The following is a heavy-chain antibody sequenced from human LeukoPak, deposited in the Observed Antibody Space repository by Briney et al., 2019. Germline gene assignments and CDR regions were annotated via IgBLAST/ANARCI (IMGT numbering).Heavy chain of an antibody. J-gene: IGHJ4*02. CDR2: ITRGGGT. Sequence: GGSLRLSCAASGFTFSSYAMTWVRQAPGKGLEWVSGITRGGGTYYADSVKGRFTISRDNSKNTLYLQMSSLRSEDTAVYYCVRGITTPDCWGQGTLVTVSS. D-gene: IGHD3-3*01. V-gene: IGHV3-23*01. CDR3: VRGITTPDC. CDR1: GFTFSSYA.